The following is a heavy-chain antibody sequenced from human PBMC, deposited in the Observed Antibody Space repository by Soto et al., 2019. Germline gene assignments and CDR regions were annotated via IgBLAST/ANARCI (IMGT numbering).Heavy chain of an antibody. D-gene: IGHD3-10*01. J-gene: IGHJ6*02. CDR2: VSPPFRTS. CDR1: GVSFNNNG. Sequence: QVQLVQSGAEVKKPGSSVKVSCKTSGVSFNNNGIGWVRQAPGHGLEWMGGVSPPFRTSNYARKFQGRISITAVASTGTVNMELSSLTSEDTAQYYCARVLYYGSGSYSPYGMDVWGHGTAVTVSS. CDR3: ARVLYYGSGSYSPYGMDV. V-gene: IGHV1-69*01.